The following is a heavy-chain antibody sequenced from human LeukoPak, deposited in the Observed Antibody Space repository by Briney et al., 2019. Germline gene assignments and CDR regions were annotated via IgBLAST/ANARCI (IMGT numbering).Heavy chain of an antibody. D-gene: IGHD3-10*01. J-gene: IGHJ6*02. CDR1: GGSISSSNW. Sequence: SGTLSLTCAVSGGSISSSNWWSWVRQPPGKGLEWIGEIYHSGGTNYNPPLKSRVTISVDKSKNQFSLKLSSVAAADTAVYYCARDLEITMVRGVDYYYGMDVWGQGTTVTVSS. CDR3: ARDLEITMVRGVDYYYGMDV. CDR2: IYHSGGT. V-gene: IGHV4-4*02.